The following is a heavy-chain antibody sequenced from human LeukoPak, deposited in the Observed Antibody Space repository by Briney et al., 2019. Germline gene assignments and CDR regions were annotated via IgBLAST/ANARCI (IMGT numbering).Heavy chain of an antibody. CDR2: IYYSGST. CDR1: GGSISSGGYY. J-gene: IGHJ6*02. Sequence: PSETLSLTCTVSGGSISSGGYYWSWIRQHPGKGLEWIGYIYYSGSTYYNPSLKSRVTISVDTSKNQFPLKLNSVTAADTAVYYCARDHRLARGSYYYGMDVWGQGTTVTVSS. D-gene: IGHD3-10*01. V-gene: IGHV4-31*03. CDR3: ARDHRLARGSYYYGMDV.